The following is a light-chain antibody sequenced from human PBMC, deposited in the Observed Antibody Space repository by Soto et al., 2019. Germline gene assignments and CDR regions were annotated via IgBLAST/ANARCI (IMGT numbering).Light chain of an antibody. J-gene: IGKJ1*01. Sequence: EIVMTQSPATLSVSPGERATLSCRASQSVSTNLVWYQQKPGQAPRLLIYGASTRATGVPGRFSGTGSRTEFTLTISSLQSEDSAVYYCQQYNHWWTFGQGTKV. CDR3: QQYNHWWT. V-gene: IGKV3-15*01. CDR2: GAS. CDR1: QSVSTN.